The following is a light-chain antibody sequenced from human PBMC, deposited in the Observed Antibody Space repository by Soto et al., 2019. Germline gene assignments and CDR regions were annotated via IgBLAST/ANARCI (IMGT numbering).Light chain of an antibody. CDR1: SSDVGSYNL. Sequence: QSALTQPASVSGSPGQSITISCTGTSSDVGSYNLVSWYQQHPGKAPKLMIHEVSKRPSGVSNRFSGSKSGNTASLTISGLQAEDEADYYCCSYAGRSSVIFGGGTKLTVL. CDR2: EVS. V-gene: IGLV2-23*02. J-gene: IGLJ2*01. CDR3: CSYAGRSSVI.